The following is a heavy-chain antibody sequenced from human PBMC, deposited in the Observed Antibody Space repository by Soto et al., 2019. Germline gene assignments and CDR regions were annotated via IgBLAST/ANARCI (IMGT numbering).Heavy chain of an antibody. D-gene: IGHD4-4*01. Sequence: EVQLVQSGGGLVQPGGSLRLSCVGSGFTFTDFYMNWVRQAPGKGLEWVANIRPDGSETNYVESVTGRFTTSRDNAKNSLFLQMNSLRADDTAVYYCAGWGGQDYNYWGQGILVTVSS. J-gene: IGHJ4*02. V-gene: IGHV3-7*03. CDR1: GFTFTDFY. CDR3: AGWGGQDYNY. CDR2: IRPDGSET.